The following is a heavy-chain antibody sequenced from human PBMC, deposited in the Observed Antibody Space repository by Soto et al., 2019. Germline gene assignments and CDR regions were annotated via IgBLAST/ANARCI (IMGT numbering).Heavy chain of an antibody. CDR2: ISAYNGNT. J-gene: IGHJ4*02. Sequence: QVQLMQPGAEVKKPGASVKVSCKASGYTFTSYGISWVRQAPGQGLEWMGWISAYNGNTNYAQKLQGRVTMTTDTSTSTAYMELRSLRSDDTAVYYCARVLSLDDYGDPGPFDYWGQGTLVTVSS. V-gene: IGHV1-18*01. D-gene: IGHD4-17*01. CDR3: ARVLSLDDYGDPGPFDY. CDR1: GYTFTSYG.